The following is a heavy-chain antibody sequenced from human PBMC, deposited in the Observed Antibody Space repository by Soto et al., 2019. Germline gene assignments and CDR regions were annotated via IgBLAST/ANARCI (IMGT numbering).Heavy chain of an antibody. J-gene: IGHJ4*02. CDR3: SLVGVDEFPGSGVFAY. CDR2: IYYSGRT. D-gene: IGHD2-8*01. V-gene: IGHV4-61*03. Sequence: RHLPEKGLEWIGYIYYSGRTNYNPSLKSRVSISVDTSKNHFSLQLRSVTAADTAVYYCSLVGVDEFPGSGVFAYWGQ.